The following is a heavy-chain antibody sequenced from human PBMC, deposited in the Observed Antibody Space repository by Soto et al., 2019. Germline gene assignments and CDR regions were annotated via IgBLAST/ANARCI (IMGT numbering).Heavy chain of an antibody. J-gene: IGHJ5*02. V-gene: IGHV4-30-2*01. Sequence: SETLSLTCAVSGGSISSGGHSWSWIRQPPGKGLEWIGYIYHSGSTYYNPSLKSRVTISVDRSKNQFSLKLSSVTAADTAVYYCARTESGTFDPWGQGTLVTVSS. CDR1: GGSISSGGHS. CDR2: IYHSGST. CDR3: ARTESGTFDP. D-gene: IGHD1-7*01.